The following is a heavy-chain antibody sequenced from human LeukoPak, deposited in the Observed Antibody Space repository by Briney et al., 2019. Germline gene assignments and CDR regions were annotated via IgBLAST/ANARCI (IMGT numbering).Heavy chain of an antibody. CDR1: GIDFKVYE. J-gene: IGHJ5*02. V-gene: IGHV3-30*04. D-gene: IGHD5-12*01. CDR3: ARERRGYGYGTLDP. CDR2: ISDNGLRT. Sequence: PGESLRLSCVASGIDFKVYEMHWVRQSPGKGLEWVALISDNGLRTNYAESLKGRFIVSRDNSKNTMDLQMNDLRVEDTGVYFCARERRGYGYGTLDPWGQGTLVTVSS.